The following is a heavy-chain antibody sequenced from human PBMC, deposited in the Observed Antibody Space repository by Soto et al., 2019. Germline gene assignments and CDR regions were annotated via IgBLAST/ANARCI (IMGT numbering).Heavy chain of an antibody. D-gene: IGHD3-3*01. CDR1: GGTFSSFA. J-gene: IGHJ6*01. V-gene: IGHV1-69*06. CDR3: ARVGYYWSGTPLHYHGFDV. Sequence: GASVKLSCKASGGTFSSFAISWLRQAPGQGLEWMARIIPIFDTANYAQKFQGRVTITADTSTSTAYMALSTLRSQDTAVYYCARVGYYWSGTPLHYHGFDVRGQGTRVTAS. CDR2: IIPIFDTA.